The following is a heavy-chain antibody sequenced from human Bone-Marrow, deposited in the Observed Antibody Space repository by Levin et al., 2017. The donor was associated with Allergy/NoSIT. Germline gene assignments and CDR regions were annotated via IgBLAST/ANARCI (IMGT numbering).Heavy chain of an antibody. D-gene: IGHD2-15*01. V-gene: IGHV3-21*01. Sequence: PGGSLRLSCAASGFTFSSYSMNWVRQAPGKGLEWVSSISSSSYIYYADSVKGRFTISRDNAKNSLYLQMNSLRAEDTAVYYCARDLKEGYCSGGSCLYFDYWGQGTLVTVSS. CDR2: ISSSSYI. CDR1: GFTFSSYS. CDR3: ARDLKEGYCSGGSCLYFDY. J-gene: IGHJ4*02.